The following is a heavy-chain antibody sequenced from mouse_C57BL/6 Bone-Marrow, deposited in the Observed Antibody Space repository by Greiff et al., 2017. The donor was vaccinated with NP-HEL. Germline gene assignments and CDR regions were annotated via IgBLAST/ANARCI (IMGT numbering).Heavy chain of an antibody. Sequence: EVQGVESGGGLVKPGGSLKLSCAASGFTFSSYAMSWGRQTPEKRLEWVATISDGGSYTYYPDNVKGRFTISRDNAKNNLYLQMSHLKSEDTAMYYCARDRGPITTVVADWYFDVWGTGTTVTFSS. J-gene: IGHJ1*03. CDR2: ISDGGSYT. V-gene: IGHV5-4*01. CDR3: ARDRGPITTVVADWYFDV. CDR1: GFTFSSYA. D-gene: IGHD1-1*01.